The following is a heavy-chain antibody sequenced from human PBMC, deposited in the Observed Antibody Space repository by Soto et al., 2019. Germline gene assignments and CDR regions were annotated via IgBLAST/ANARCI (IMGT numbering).Heavy chain of an antibody. D-gene: IGHD5-18*01. V-gene: IGHV2-5*02. J-gene: IGHJ4*02. CDR3: AHRPRGYSYHFDY. Sequence: QITLKESGPTLVKPTQTLTLTCTFSGFSLTTRGVGVGWIRQPPGKALERLALIYWDDDEGYSPSLKSRITITKDTSKNQVVLTMTKMDPVDTATYYCAHRPRGYSYHFDYGGQGTLVTVSS. CDR1: GFSLTTRGVG. CDR2: IYWDDDE.